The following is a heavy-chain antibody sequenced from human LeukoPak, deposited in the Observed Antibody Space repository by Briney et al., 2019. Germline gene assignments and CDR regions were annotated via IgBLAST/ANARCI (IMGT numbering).Heavy chain of an antibody. J-gene: IGHJ6*02. CDR3: ARQRQHQRTYYYGMDV. Sequence: GESPKISCKASGYIFTNYWIGWVRQMLGKGLEWMGITYSGDSDTRYSPSFEGQVTISADKSSSTAYLQWSSLKASDTAMYYCARQRQHQRTYYYGMDVWGQGTTVTVSS. CDR1: GYIFTNYW. CDR2: TYSGDSDT. V-gene: IGHV5-51*01. D-gene: IGHD2-2*01.